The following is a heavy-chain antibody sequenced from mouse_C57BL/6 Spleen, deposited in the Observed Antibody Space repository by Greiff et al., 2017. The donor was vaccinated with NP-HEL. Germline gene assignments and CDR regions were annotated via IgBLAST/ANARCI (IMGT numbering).Heavy chain of an antibody. J-gene: IGHJ4*01. V-gene: IGHV10-1*01. Sequence: DVMLVESGGGLVQPKGSLKLSCAASGFSFNTYAMNWVRQAPGKGLEWVARIRSKSNNYATYYADSVKDRFTISRDDSESMLYLQMNNLKTEDTAMYYCVRHEDGNPYYYAMDYWGQGTSVTVSS. D-gene: IGHD2-1*01. CDR2: IRSKSNNYAT. CDR3: VRHEDGNPYYYAMDY. CDR1: GFSFNTYA.